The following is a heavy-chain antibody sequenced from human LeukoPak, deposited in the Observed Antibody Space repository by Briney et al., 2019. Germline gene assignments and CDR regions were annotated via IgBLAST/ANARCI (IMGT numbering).Heavy chain of an antibody. J-gene: IGHJ4*02. V-gene: IGHV4-39*07. D-gene: IGHD1-26*01. CDR3: VRCGSYCLDF. CDR2: IYYSGST. Sequence: SETLSLTCTVSGGSISSSSYYWGWIRQPPGKGLEWIGSIYYSGSTYYNPSLKSRVTISVDMSKNQFSLKLSSVTAADTAVYYCVRCGSYCLDFWGQGTLVTVSS. CDR1: GGSISSSSYY.